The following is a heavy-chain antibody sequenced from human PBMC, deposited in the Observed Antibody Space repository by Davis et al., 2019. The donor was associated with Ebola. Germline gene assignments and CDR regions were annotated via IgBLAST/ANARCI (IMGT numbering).Heavy chain of an antibody. CDR1: GFTFTSYA. V-gene: IGHV3-48*04. D-gene: IGHD3-3*01. J-gene: IGHJ3*02. CDR3: ARVLGFLEWLYHDAFDI. CDR2: ISSRGTNI. Sequence: GESLKISCAASGFTFTSYAMDWVRQAPGKGLEWVSYISSRGTNIYYADSVKGRFTISRDNAKNTLYLQMNSLRAEDTAVYYCARVLGFLEWLYHDAFDIWGQGTMVTVSS.